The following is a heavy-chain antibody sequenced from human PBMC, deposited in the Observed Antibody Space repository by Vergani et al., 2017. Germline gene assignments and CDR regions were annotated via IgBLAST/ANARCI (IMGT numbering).Heavy chain of an antibody. Sequence: EVQLVESGGGLIHPGGSLRLSCEGSGFSFSGYWMHWVRQSPEKGLVWVSRIKSDGSIKNYADSVKGRFTISRDNAKNTLYLEMNSLRGDERAIYYCVRARCSGPCFMSNGFHSWGQGTLVTVSS. J-gene: IGHJ5*01. D-gene: IGHD6-19*01. V-gene: IGHV3-74*01. CDR3: VRARCSGPCFMSNGFHS. CDR1: GFSFSGYW. CDR2: IKSDGSIK.